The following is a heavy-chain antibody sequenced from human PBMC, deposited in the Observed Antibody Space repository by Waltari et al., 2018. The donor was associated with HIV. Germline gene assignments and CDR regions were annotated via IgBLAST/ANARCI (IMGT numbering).Heavy chain of an antibody. CDR3: AKDTHELRNYYGMDV. D-gene: IGHD3-16*01. CDR1: GFTFSSYG. CDR2: ISYDGSNK. J-gene: IGHJ6*02. Sequence: VQLLESGGGVVQPGRSLRLSCAASGFTFSSYGMPWVRQAPGKGLEWVAVISYDGSNKYYADSVKGRFTISRDNSKNTLYLQMNSLRAEDTAVYYCAKDTHELRNYYGMDVWGQGTTVTVSS. V-gene: IGHV3-30*18.